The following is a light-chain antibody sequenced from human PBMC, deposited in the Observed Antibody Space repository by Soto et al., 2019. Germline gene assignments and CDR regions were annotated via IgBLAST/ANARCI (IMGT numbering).Light chain of an antibody. CDR2: DDN. CDR1: SSNIGGNS. V-gene: IGLV1-51*01. CDR3: GSWDSSLSAYV. Sequence: QSVLTQPPSFSAAPGQKVTISCSLSSSNIGGNSVSWYQQLPGTAPKLLIYDDNKRPSGITDRFSGSKSGTSATLGITGFQTGDEADYYCGSWDSSLSAYVFGTGTKVTVL. J-gene: IGLJ1*01.